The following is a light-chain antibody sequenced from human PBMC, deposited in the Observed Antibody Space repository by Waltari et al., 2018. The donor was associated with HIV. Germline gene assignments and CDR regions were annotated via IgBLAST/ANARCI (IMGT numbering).Light chain of an antibody. CDR1: SSNIGATLD. CDR3: QSFDSSLNAYV. Sequence: QSVLTHPPSVSGAPGQRVIISCTGRSSNIGATLDAHWYPLLPGTAPKLLIYPTSNRPSGVPDRFSGSKSGTSASLAITGLQAEDEAEYYCQSFDSSLNAYVFGPGTTVVVL. V-gene: IGLV1-40*02. CDR2: PTS. J-gene: IGLJ1*01.